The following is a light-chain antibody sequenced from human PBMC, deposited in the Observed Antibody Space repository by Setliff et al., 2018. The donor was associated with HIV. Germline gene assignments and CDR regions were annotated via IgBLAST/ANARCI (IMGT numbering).Light chain of an antibody. CDR2: EVR. Sequence: QSALTQPASVSGSPGQSITISCTGTSSDVGNYNVVSWYQQHPGKAPKLMIFEVRKRPSGVSNRFSGSKSGDTASLTISGLQAEDEADYYCSSYTSISTYVFGTGTKVTVL. CDR3: SSYTSISTYV. CDR1: SSDVGNYNV. V-gene: IGLV2-14*02. J-gene: IGLJ1*01.